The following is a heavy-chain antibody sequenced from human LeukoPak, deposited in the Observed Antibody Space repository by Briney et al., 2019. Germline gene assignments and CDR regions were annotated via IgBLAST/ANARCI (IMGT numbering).Heavy chain of an antibody. CDR3: ARGRAAYAYYYDSSGYYPLDY. J-gene: IGHJ4*02. D-gene: IGHD3-22*01. CDR2: MNPNSGNT. Sequence: ASVKVSCKASGFTFTSHDYNWVRQATGQGLEWMGWMNPNSGNTGYAQKFHGRVTMTRDTSITTVYMELSSLTSGDTAVYYCARGRAAYAYYYDSSGYYPLDYWGQGTLVTVSS. CDR1: GFTFTSHD. V-gene: IGHV1-8*01.